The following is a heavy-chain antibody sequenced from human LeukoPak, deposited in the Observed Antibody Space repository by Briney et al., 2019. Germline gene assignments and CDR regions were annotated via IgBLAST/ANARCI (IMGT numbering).Heavy chain of an antibody. J-gene: IGHJ5*02. CDR3: AREIRFLGYCRSGSCYGGFDP. D-gene: IGHD2-2*01. V-gene: IGHV1-18*01. Sequence: ASVKVSCKASGYTFITYGINSVRQAPAQGLEWMGWISTYNGNTKYAQKLQGRVTMPTDTSTSTAYMELRSLRSDDTAVYFCAREIRFLGYCRSGSCYGGFDPWGQGTLVTVSS. CDR2: ISTYNGNT. CDR1: GYTFITYG.